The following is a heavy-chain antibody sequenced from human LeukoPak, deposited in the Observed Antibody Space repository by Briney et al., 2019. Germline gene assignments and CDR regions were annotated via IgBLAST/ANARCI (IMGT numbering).Heavy chain of an antibody. CDR3: AAQGSGSTMRWWFDP. J-gene: IGHJ5*02. CDR2: IYYSGST. CDR1: GGSISSSSYY. Sequence: SSETLSLTCTVSGGSISSSSYYWGWIRQPPGKGLEWIGSIYYSGSTYYNPSLKSRVTISVDTSKNQFSLKLSSVTAADTAVYYCAAQGSGSTMRWWFDPWGQGTLVTVSS. D-gene: IGHD3-10*01. V-gene: IGHV4-39*01.